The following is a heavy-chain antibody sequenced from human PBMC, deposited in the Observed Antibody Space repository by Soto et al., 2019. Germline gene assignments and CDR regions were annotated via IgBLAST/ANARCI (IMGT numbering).Heavy chain of an antibody. Sequence: QVQLQQWGAGLLKPSETLSLTCAVYGGSFSGYYWSWIRQPPGKGLEWIGEINHSGSTNYNPSLKSRVTITVDTSKNQFSLNLSSVTAADSAVYYCARGTTVTTGGVLDYWGQGTLVTVSS. CDR2: INHSGST. CDR3: ARGTTVTTGGVLDY. V-gene: IGHV4-34*01. D-gene: IGHD4-17*01. CDR1: GGSFSGYY. J-gene: IGHJ4*02.